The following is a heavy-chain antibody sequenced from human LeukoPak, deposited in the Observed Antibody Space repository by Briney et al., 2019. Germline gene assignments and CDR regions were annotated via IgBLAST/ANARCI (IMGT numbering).Heavy chain of an antibody. D-gene: IGHD4-17*01. J-gene: IGHJ4*02. CDR1: GYTFTGYF. V-gene: IGHV1-2*02. Sequence: ASVKVSCKTSGYTFTGYFMHWVRQAPGQGLEWMGWINPNSGRTNYAQKFQGRVTMTRDTSISTAYMEVSRLRSDDTAVYYCARDTDQGDYVIDYWGQGTLVTVSS. CDR3: ARDTDQGDYVIDY. CDR2: INPNSGRT.